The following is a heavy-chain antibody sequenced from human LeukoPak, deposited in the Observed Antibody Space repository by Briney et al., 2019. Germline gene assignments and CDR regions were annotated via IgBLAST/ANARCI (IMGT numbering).Heavy chain of an antibody. J-gene: IGHJ5*02. V-gene: IGHV3-21*06. Sequence: GGSLRLSCAASGFTFITYSMTWVRQAPGKGLEWVSSITSSSTYIHYADSVKGRFTISRDNAKNSLYLQMNSLRDEDTAVYYCARDHNFYHSRRGFDPWDQGTLVTVSS. CDR1: GFTFITYS. CDR3: ARDHNFYHSRRGFDP. CDR2: ITSSSTYI. D-gene: IGHD2/OR15-2a*01.